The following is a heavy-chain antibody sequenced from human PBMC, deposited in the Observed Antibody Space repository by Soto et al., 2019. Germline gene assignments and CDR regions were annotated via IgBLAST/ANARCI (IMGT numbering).Heavy chain of an antibody. CDR3: ARGSSMVQDPYYYYAMDV. Sequence: SETLSLTCTVSDGSISSNYWSWIRQPLGKGLEWIGYIYYSGSTNCNPSLKSRVTISVDTSNNQFSLKLSSVTEDTAVYYCARGSSMVQDPYYYYAMDVWGQGTTVTVSS. D-gene: IGHD3-3*02. CDR2: IYYSGST. CDR1: DGSISSNY. V-gene: IGHV4-59*08. J-gene: IGHJ6*02.